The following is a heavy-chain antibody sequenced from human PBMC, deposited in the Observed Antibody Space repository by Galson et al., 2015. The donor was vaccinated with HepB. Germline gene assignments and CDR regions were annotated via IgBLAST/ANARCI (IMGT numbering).Heavy chain of an antibody. CDR2: ISAYNGNT. J-gene: IGHJ3*02. Sequence: SVKVSCKASGYTFTSYDISWVRQAPGQGLEWMGWISAYNGNTNYAQKLQGRVTMTTDTSTSTAYMELRSLRSDDTAVYYCARDDFRQQWLGPDAFDIWGQGTMVTVSS. D-gene: IGHD6-19*01. V-gene: IGHV1-18*01. CDR1: GYTFTSYD. CDR3: ARDDFRQQWLGPDAFDI.